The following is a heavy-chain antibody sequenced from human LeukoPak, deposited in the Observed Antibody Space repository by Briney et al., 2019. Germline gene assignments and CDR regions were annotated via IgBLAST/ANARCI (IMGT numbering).Heavy chain of an antibody. Sequence: GGSLRLSCAASGFTFSSYGMHWVRQAPGKGLEWVAVIWNDGSNKYYADSVKGRFTISRDNSKNTLYLQMNSLRAEDTAVYYCAREHPGRYNWNDGAFDYWGQGTLVTVSS. D-gene: IGHD1-20*01. CDR1: GFTFSSYG. CDR2: IWNDGSNK. J-gene: IGHJ4*02. V-gene: IGHV3-33*08. CDR3: AREHPGRYNWNDGAFDY.